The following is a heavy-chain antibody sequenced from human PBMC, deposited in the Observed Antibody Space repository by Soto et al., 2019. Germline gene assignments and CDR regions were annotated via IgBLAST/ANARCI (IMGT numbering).Heavy chain of an antibody. Sequence: QVHLVQSGAEVKKPGASVKVSCQASGYAFGSYTLHWVRQAPGQRPEWMGWINGGNGNTEYSQKCEGRVTITRDTSASTTYMELSSLRSEDTAVYFCCSNLQRYGDYGGCFDSWGPGTLVTVSS. D-gene: IGHD4-17*01. V-gene: IGHV1-3*01. CDR1: GYAFGSYT. CDR2: INGGNGNT. J-gene: IGHJ4*02. CDR3: CSNLQRYGDYGGCFDS.